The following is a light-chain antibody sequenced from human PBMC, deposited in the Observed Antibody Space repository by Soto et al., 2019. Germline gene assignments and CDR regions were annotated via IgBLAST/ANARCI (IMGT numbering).Light chain of an antibody. CDR3: QQYHTSWT. Sequence: HLPQSPATLSSALGDRVPIACRASQSISSWLAWYQQKPGKAPKLLIHDVSNLESGVPSRFSGSGSGTEFTLTISSLQPDDAATYYSQQYHTSWTFGHGTTV. CDR1: QSISSW. J-gene: IGKJ1*01. CDR2: DVS. V-gene: IGKV1-5*01.